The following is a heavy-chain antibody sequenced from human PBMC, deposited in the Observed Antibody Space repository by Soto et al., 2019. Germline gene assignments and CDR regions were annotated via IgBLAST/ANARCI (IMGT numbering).Heavy chain of an antibody. V-gene: IGHV3-23*01. D-gene: IGHD2-15*01. CDR3: AKRRGAGGHFGY. J-gene: IGHJ4*02. CDR2: VSIGGST. CDR1: GFTFSSYA. Sequence: LRLSCAASGFTFSSYAMGWVRQGPGKGLEWVAVVSIGGSTHYADSVRGRFTISRDNSKNTLSLQMNSLTAEDTAVYFCAKRRGAGGHFGYWGQGALVTVSS.